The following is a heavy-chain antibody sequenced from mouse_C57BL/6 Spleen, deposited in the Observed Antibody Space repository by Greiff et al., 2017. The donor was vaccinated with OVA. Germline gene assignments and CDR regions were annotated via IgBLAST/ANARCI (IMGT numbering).Heavy chain of an antibody. CDR1: GYTFTSYW. CDR3: AREPTMVTTTGLMDY. J-gene: IGHJ4*01. V-gene: IGHV1-72*01. CDR2: IDPNSGGT. Sequence: QVQLKQSGAELVKPGASVKLSCKASGYTFTSYWMHWVKQRPGRGLEWIGRIDPNSGGTKYNEKFKSKATLTVDKPSSTAYMQLSSLTSEDSAVYYCAREPTMVTTTGLMDYWGQGTSVTVSS. D-gene: IGHD2-9*01.